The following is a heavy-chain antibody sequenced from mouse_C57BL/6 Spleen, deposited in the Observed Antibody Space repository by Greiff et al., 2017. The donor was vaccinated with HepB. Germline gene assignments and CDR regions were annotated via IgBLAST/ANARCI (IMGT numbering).Heavy chain of an antibody. CDR2: ISSGGSYT. CDR1: GFTFSSYG. CDR3: TRLREDYYAMDY. D-gene: IGHD2-4*01. V-gene: IGHV5-6*01. J-gene: IGHJ4*01. Sequence: VQLKESGGDLVKPGGSLKLSCAASGFTFSSYGMSWVRQTPDKRLEWVATISSGGSYTYYPDSVKGRFTISRDNAKNTLYLQMSSLKSEDTAMYYCTRLREDYYAMDYWGQGTSVTVSS.